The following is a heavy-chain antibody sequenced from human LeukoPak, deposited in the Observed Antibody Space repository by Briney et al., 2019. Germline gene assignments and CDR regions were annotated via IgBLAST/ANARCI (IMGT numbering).Heavy chain of an antibody. Sequence: GGSLRLSCAASEFTFSSYWMSWVRQAPGKGLEWVANIKQDGGAKYYLDSVKGRFTVSRDNAKNSLYLQMNSLRAEDTAVYYCARLGARQILEYWGQGTLVTVSS. CDR3: ARLGARQILEY. J-gene: IGHJ4*02. V-gene: IGHV3-7*01. CDR2: IKQDGGAK. CDR1: EFTFSSYW. D-gene: IGHD4-17*01.